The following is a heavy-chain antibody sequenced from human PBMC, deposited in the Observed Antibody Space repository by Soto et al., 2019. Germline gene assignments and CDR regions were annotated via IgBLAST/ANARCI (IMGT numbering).Heavy chain of an antibody. D-gene: IGHD2-15*01. Sequence: SETLSLTCAVYGGSFSGYYWSWIRQPPGKGLEWIGEINHSGSTNYNPSLKSRVTISVDTSKNQFSLKLSSVTAADTAVYYCARVDYCSGGSCYYYFDYWGQGTLVTVS. CDR2: INHSGST. CDR3: ARVDYCSGGSCYYYFDY. CDR1: GGSFSGYY. V-gene: IGHV4-34*01. J-gene: IGHJ4*02.